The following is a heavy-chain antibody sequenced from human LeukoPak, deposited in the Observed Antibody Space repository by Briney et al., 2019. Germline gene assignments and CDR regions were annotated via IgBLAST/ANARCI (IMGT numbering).Heavy chain of an antibody. CDR3: ARERDGDDAFDI. CDR2: IYYSGST. D-gene: IGHD3-10*01. CDR1: GGSISSYY. Sequence: SETLSLTCTVSGGSISSYYWSWIRRPPGKGLEWIGYIYYSGSTNYNPSLKSRVTISVDTSKNQFSLKLSSVTAADTAVYYCARERDGDDAFDIWGQGTMVTVSS. V-gene: IGHV4-59*01. J-gene: IGHJ3*02.